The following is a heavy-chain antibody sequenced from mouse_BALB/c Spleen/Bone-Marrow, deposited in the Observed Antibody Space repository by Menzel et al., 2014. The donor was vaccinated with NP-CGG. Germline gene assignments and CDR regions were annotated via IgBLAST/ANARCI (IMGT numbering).Heavy chain of an antibody. V-gene: IGHV1-82*01. CDR2: IYPGDGDT. CDR3: ARFRWGNYREGAMDY. Sequence: QVQLKQSGPELVKPGASVKISYKASGYAFSSSWMNWVKQRPGQGLEWIGRIYPGDGDTNYNGKFKGKATLTADKSSSTAYMQLSSLTSVDSAVYFCARFRWGNYREGAMDYWGQGTSVTVSS. J-gene: IGHJ4*01. CDR1: GYAFSSSW. D-gene: IGHD2-1*01.